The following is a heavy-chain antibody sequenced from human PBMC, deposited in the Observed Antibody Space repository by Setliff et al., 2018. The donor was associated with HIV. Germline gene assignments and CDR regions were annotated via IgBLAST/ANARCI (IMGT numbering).Heavy chain of an antibody. CDR3: ARESLNLGELSSNPDASDI. CDR2: IFHSENT. V-gene: IGHV4-39*07. Sequence: SETLSLTCSVSGGSISRSFYYWGWLRQPPGKGLEWVGYIFHSENTYYNPSLKSRVTISVDRSKNQFSLKLSSVTAADTAVYYCARESLNLGELSSNPDASDIWGQGTMVTVSS. J-gene: IGHJ3*02. D-gene: IGHD3-16*02. CDR1: GGSISRSFYY.